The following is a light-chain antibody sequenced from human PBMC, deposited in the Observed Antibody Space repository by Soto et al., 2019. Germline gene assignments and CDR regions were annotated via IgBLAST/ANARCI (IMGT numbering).Light chain of an antibody. CDR1: QSVSSY. V-gene: IGKV3-11*01. CDR3: QQRSNWRPGYT. J-gene: IGKJ2*01. CDR2: DAS. Sequence: EIVLTQSPATLSLSPGERATLSCRASQSVSSYLAWYQQKLGQAPRLLIYDASNRATGIPARFSGSGSGTDFTLTISSQEPEDFAVYYCQQRSNWRPGYTFGQGTKREIK.